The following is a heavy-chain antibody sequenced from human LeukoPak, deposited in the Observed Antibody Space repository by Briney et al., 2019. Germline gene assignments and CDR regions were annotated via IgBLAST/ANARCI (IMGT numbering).Heavy chain of an antibody. CDR3: ARPTYDYVWGSYPLDY. Sequence: ASVKVSCKASGYTFTSYGISWVRQAPGQGLEWMGWISAYNGNTNYAQKLQGRVTMTTDTSTSTAYMELRSLRSDDTAVYYCARPTYDYVWGSYPLDYWGQGTLVTVSS. CDR2: ISAYNGNT. J-gene: IGHJ4*02. V-gene: IGHV1-18*01. D-gene: IGHD3-16*02. CDR1: GYTFTSYG.